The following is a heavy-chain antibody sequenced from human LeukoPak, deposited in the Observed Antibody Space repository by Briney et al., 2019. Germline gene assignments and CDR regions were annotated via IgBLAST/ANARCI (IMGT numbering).Heavy chain of an antibody. D-gene: IGHD4-11*01. CDR1: GFIFSTYA. CDR2: LSGSGDKT. V-gene: IGHV3-23*01. J-gene: IGHJ4*02. CDR3: GKDLNYGLDY. Sequence: GGSLRLSCAASGFIFSTYAMSWVRQAQGKGLEWVSALSGSGDKTFYADSVKGRFTISRDNSKNTLYLQMNSLRAEDTAVYYCGKDLNYGLDYWGRGTLVTVSS.